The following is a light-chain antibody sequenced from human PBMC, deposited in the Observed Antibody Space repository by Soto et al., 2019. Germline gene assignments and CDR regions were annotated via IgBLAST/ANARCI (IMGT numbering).Light chain of an antibody. V-gene: IGKV1-27*01. Sequence: DIQMTQSPSSLSASVGERVTITCRASQDISNYLAWYQQKPGEVPKLLIYAASTLQKGVQSRFSGGGSGTLFTLTISSLQPDDVATYYCQKYNSAPKTFGRGTRLEIK. CDR3: QKYNSAPKT. CDR1: QDISNY. J-gene: IGKJ2*01. CDR2: AAS.